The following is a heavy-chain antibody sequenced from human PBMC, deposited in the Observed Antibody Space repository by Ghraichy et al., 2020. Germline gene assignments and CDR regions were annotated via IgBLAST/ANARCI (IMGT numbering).Heavy chain of an antibody. CDR2: INVGIGNT. V-gene: IGHV1-3*01. CDR1: GYTFTSNA. Sequence: ASVKVSCKASGYTFTSNAMHWVRQAPGQRLEWMGWINVGIGNTKYSQKFQGRVIITRDTSASTAYMELSSLRSEDTAVYYCARKQAGYEYYGLDVWGQGTTVTVSS. J-gene: IGHJ6*01. CDR3: ARKQAGYEYYGLDV.